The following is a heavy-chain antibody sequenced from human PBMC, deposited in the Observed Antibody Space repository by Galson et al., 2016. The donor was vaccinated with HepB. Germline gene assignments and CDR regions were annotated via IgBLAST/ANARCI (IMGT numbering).Heavy chain of an antibody. CDR1: GDSISSQY. D-gene: IGHD6-13*01. Sequence: SETLSLTCTVPGDSISSQYWTWIRQPAGRGPEWIGRIRTSGGINYHPSLKSRVSMSIDTSKNQVSLRLTSVTAVDTAVYYCARQYEYRSTWYYFDSWGQGILVTVSS. CDR2: IRTSGGI. J-gene: IGHJ4*02. CDR3: ARQYEYRSTWYYFDS. V-gene: IGHV4-4*07.